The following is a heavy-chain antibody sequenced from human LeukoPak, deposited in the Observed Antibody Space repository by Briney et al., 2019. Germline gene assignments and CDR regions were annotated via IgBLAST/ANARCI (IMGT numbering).Heavy chain of an antibody. J-gene: IGHJ4*02. Sequence: ASVKVSCKASGGTFSSYAISWVRQAPGQGLEWMGRIIPILGIANYAQKFQGRVTITADKSTSTAYMELSSLRSEDTAVYYCARDGATIGPLDYWGQGTLVTVSS. CDR2: IIPILGIA. CDR1: GGTFSSYA. V-gene: IGHV1-69*04. D-gene: IGHD5-24*01. CDR3: ARDGATIGPLDY.